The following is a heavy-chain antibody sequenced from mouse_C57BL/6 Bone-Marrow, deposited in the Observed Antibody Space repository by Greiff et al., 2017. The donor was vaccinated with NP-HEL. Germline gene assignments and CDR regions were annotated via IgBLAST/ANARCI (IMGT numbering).Heavy chain of an antibody. CDR1: GFTFSNYW. CDR2: IRLKSDNYAT. CDR3: TGFSTMVTVKDWYFDV. Sequence: EVQLVESGGGLVQPGGSMKLSCVASGFTFSNYWMNWVRQSPEKGLEWVAQIRLKSDNYATHYAESVKGRFTISRDDSKSSVYLQMNNLRAEDTGIYYCTGFSTMVTVKDWYFDVWGTGTTVTVSS. D-gene: IGHD2-2*01. J-gene: IGHJ1*03. V-gene: IGHV6-3*01.